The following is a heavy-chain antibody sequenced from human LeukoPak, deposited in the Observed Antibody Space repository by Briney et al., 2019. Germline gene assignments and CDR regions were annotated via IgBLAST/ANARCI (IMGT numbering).Heavy chain of an antibody. CDR2: INAGNGNT. CDR3: ARISSSWYYFDY. V-gene: IGHV1-3*01. Sequence: GASVKVACKASGYTFTSYAMHWVRQAPGQRLEWMGWINAGNGNTKYSQKLQGTVTITRDTSASTAYMELSSLRSEDTAVYYCARISSSWYYFDYWGQGTLVTVSS. J-gene: IGHJ4*02. D-gene: IGHD6-13*01. CDR1: GYTFTSYA.